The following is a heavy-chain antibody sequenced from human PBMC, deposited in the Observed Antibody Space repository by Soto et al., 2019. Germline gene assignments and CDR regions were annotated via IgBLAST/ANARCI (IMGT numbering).Heavy chain of an antibody. V-gene: IGHV3-11*01. J-gene: IGHJ4*02. Sequence: SLRLSCAASGFTFSDYYMSWIRQAPGKGLEWVSYISSSGSTIYYADSVKGRFTISRDNAKNSLYLQMNSLRAEDTAVYYCARVLVYAAPVTDWGQGTLVTVSS. CDR2: ISSSGSTI. CDR1: GFTFSDYY. D-gene: IGHD2-8*01. CDR3: ARVLVYAAPVTD.